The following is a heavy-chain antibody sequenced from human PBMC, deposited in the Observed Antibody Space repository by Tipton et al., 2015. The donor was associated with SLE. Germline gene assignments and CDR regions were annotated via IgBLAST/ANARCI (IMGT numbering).Heavy chain of an antibody. CDR2: IHTSGGT. J-gene: IGHJ5*02. Sequence: TLSLTCTLSGGSISSGSYFWTWIRQPAGKGLEWLGRIHTSGGTSYNPSLEGRVTISMDTSKNQFSLKLNSVTAADTAVYYCARLEDFWSGYYTGMDWFDPWGQGTLVTVSS. CDR1: GGSISSGSYF. CDR3: ARLEDFWSGYYTGMDWFDP. V-gene: IGHV4-61*02. D-gene: IGHD3-3*01.